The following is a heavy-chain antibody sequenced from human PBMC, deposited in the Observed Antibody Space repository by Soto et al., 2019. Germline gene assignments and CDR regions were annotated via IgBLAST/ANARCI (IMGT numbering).Heavy chain of an antibody. CDR2: IYNSGSA. CDR3: ARDKSGPSGTGVFDI. V-gene: IGHV4-31*03. Sequence: SETLSLTCTVSGDSISSRGYFWSWIRQQPGKGLEWIGYIYNSGSAYYNPSLKSRVITSLDMSKNQFSLKVRSVTAADTAVYFCARDKSGPSGTGVFDIWGQGTVVTVSS. CDR1: GDSISSRGYF. J-gene: IGHJ3*02. D-gene: IGHD1-1*01.